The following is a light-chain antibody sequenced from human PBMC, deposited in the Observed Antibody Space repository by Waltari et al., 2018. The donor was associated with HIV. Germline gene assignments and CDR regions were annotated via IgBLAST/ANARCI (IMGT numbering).Light chain of an antibody. CDR1: QGINNF. V-gene: IGKV1-27*01. J-gene: IGKJ3*01. Sequence: DIQMTQSPSSLSASVGDRVTITCRASQGINNFLAWYQQKPGRVPKILVYPTSTLQSGVPSRFSGSGSGTDFTLTISSLQPEDVATYYCQKFDATPFNFGPGTTVDLK. CDR2: PTS. CDR3: QKFDATPFN.